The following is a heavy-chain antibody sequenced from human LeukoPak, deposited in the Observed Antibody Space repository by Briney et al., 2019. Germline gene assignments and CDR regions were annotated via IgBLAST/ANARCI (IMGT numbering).Heavy chain of an antibody. D-gene: IGHD2-15*01. CDR3: ARDPRYCSGGSCYSSIFEDAFDI. Sequence: GGSLRLSCAASGFTFSSYGMHWVRQAPGKGLEWVAVIWYDGSNKYYADSVKGRFTISRDNSKNTLYLQMNSLRAEDTAVYYCARDPRYCSGGSCYSSIFEDAFDIWGQGTMVTVSS. J-gene: IGHJ3*02. CDR1: GFTFSSYG. V-gene: IGHV3-33*01. CDR2: IWYDGSNK.